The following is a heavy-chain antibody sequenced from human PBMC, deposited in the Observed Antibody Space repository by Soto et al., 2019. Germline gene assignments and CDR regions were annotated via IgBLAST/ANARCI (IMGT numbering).Heavy chain of an antibody. V-gene: IGHV3-30-3*01. CDR3: ARETYSSGWTPTFDY. D-gene: IGHD6-19*01. Sequence: QVQLVESGGGVVQPGRSLRLSCAASGFTFSSYDMHWVRQAPGKGLEWVAVISYDGSNKYYADSVKGRFTISRDNSKNTPYLQMNILRAEDTAVYYCARETYSSGWTPTFDYWGQGTLVTVSS. J-gene: IGHJ4*02. CDR2: ISYDGSNK. CDR1: GFTFSSYD.